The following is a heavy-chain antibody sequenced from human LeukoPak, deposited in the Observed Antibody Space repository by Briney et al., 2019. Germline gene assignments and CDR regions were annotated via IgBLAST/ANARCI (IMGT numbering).Heavy chain of an antibody. Sequence: SETLSLTCTVSGGSISSYYWSWIRQPPGKGLEWIGYIYYSGSTNYNPSLKSRVTMSVDTSKNQFSLKLSSVTAADTAVYYCARARWYDILTGYSLDYWGQGTLVTVSS. CDR3: ARARWYDILTGYSLDY. J-gene: IGHJ4*02. D-gene: IGHD3-9*01. CDR2: IYYSGST. V-gene: IGHV4-59*01. CDR1: GGSISSYY.